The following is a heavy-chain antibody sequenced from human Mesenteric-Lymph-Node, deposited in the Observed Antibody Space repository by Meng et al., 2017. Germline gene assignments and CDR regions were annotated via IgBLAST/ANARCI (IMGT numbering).Heavy chain of an antibody. D-gene: IGHD2-15*01. CDR1: GGTFGSYA. J-gene: IGHJ6*02. Sequence: SVKVSCKASGGTFGSYAISWVRQAPGQGLEWMGGIIPIFGTANYAQKFQGRVTITADESTSTAYMELSSLRSEDTAVYYRARVLVVVAAIPGYYYYYGMDVWGQGTTVTVSS. CDR3: ARVLVVVAAIPGYYYYYGMDV. CDR2: IIPIFGTA. V-gene: IGHV1-69*13.